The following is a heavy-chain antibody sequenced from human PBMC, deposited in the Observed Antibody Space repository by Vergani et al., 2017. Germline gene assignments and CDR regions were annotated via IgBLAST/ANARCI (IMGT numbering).Heavy chain of an antibody. CDR2: ISGRVGST. J-gene: IGHJ4*02. CDR1: GFTFSSYA. V-gene: IGHV3-23*01. Sequence: EVPLLESGGGLVQPGGSLRLSCAASGFTFSSYAMSWVRQAPGKGLEWVSAISGRVGSTYYAASVKGRFTISRDTSKNTLYLQMNSLRAEDTAVYYGAKGLTFGGVIGYIDYWGQGTLVTVSS. CDR3: AKGLTFGGVIGYIDY. D-gene: IGHD3-16*02.